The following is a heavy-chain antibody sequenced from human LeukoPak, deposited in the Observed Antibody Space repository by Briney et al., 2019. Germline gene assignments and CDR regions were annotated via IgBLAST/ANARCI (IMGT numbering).Heavy chain of an antibody. CDR1: GFTFSSYW. CDR2: INSDGSST. D-gene: IGHD3-3*01. J-gene: IGHJ4*02. Sequence: GGSLRLSCAASGFTFSSYWTHWVRQAPGKGLVWVSRINSDGSSTSYADSVKGRFTISRDNAKNTLYLRMNSLRAEDTAVYYCARVGRSDFWSGYYTLLDYWGQGTLVTVSS. CDR3: ARVGRSDFWSGYYTLLDY. V-gene: IGHV3-74*01.